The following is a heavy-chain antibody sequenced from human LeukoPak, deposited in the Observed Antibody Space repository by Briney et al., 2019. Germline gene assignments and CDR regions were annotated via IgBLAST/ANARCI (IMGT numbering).Heavy chain of an antibody. Sequence: ASVKVSCKASGYTFTSYGISWVRQAPGQGLEWMGWISAYNGNTNYAQKLQGRVTMTTDTSTSTAYMELRSLRSDDTAVYYCASGGGGYSSGYLSVQNWSDPWGQGTLVTVSS. D-gene: IGHD3-22*01. J-gene: IGHJ5*02. CDR3: ASGGGGYSSGYLSVQNWSDP. CDR1: GYTFTSYG. V-gene: IGHV1-18*01. CDR2: ISAYNGNT.